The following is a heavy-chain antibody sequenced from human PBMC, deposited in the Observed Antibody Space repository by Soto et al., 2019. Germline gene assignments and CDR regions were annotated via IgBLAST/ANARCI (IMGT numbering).Heavy chain of an antibody. Sequence: ASVKVSCKASGYTFTTYAMHWVRQAPEQRLEWMGWINAGNGNTKYSQKFQGRVTITRDTSASTAYMELSSLRSEDTAVYYCARAVAVPADFDYWGQRTLVTVSS. CDR3: ARAVAVPADFDY. CDR2: INAGNGNT. D-gene: IGHD6-19*01. CDR1: GYTFTTYA. J-gene: IGHJ4*02. V-gene: IGHV1-3*01.